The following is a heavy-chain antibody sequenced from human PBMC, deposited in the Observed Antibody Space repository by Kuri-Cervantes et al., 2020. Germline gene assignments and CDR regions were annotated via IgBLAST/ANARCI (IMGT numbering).Heavy chain of an antibody. Sequence: GGSLRLSCAASGFTFSSYGMHWVRQAPGKGPEWVAVIWYDGSNKYYADSVKGRFTISRDNSKNTLYLQMNSLRAEDTAVYYCARDKTGGGWFDPWGQGTLVTVSS. CDR1: GFTFSSYG. CDR3: ARDKTGGGWFDP. J-gene: IGHJ5*02. D-gene: IGHD1-26*01. V-gene: IGHV3-33*01. CDR2: IWYDGSNK.